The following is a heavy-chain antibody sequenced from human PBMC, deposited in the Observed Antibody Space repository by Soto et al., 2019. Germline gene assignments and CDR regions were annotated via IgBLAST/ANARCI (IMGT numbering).Heavy chain of an antibody. J-gene: IGHJ4*02. CDR1: GFSMTNHA. D-gene: IGHD3-9*01. CDR3: AREPKPFLTGYYAL. Sequence: EARLLESGGGLVQPGGSLRLSCVVSGFSMTNHALTWVRQAPGKGLEWVSSISSTGSKTYYADSIKGRFTISRDNSKNTVFLQMNSLRPDDMAFYVCAREPKPFLTGYYALWGQGTLVTVSS. CDR2: ISSTGSKT. V-gene: IGHV3-23*01.